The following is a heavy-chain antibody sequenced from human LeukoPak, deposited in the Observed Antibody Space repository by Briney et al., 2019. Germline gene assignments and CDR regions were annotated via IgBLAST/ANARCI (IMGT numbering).Heavy chain of an antibody. CDR3: AKNRGGSGIDY. V-gene: IGHV1-69*13. CDR2: IIPIFGTA. D-gene: IGHD3-10*01. CDR1: GGTFSSYA. Sequence: ASVKVSFKASGGTFSSYAFSWVRQAPGQGLEWMGGIIPIFGTANYAQKFQGRVTITADESTSTAYMELSSLRSEDTAVYYCAKNRGGSGIDYWGQGTLVTVSS. J-gene: IGHJ4*02.